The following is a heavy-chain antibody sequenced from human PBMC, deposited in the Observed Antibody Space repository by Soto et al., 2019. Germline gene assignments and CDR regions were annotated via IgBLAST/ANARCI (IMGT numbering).Heavy chain of an antibody. CDR2: INHSGST. V-gene: IGHV4-34*01. CDR3: ARRKQWLVQRALDY. Sequence: QVQLQQWGAGLLKPSETLSLTCAVYGGSFSGYYWSWIRQPPGKGLEWIGEINHSGSTNYNPSLKSRVTISVDTSKNQCSLKLSSVTAADTAVYYCARRKQWLVQRALDYWGQGTLVTVSS. J-gene: IGHJ4*02. D-gene: IGHD6-19*01. CDR1: GGSFSGYY.